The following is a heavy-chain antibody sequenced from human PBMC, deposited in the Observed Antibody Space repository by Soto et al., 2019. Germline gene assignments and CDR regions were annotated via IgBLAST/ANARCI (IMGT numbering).Heavy chain of an antibody. V-gene: IGHV1-58*02. CDR2: IVVGSGNT. CDR3: AAHYYDSSGYHYYYYGMDV. J-gene: IGHJ6*02. CDR1: GFTFTSSA. Sequence: QMQLVQSGPEVKKPGTSVKVSCKASGFTFTSSAMQWVRQARGQRLEWIGWIVVGSGNTNYAQKFQERVTITRDMSTSKAYMELSSRRSEDTAVYYCAAHYYDSSGYHYYYYGMDVWGQGTTVTVSS. D-gene: IGHD3-22*01.